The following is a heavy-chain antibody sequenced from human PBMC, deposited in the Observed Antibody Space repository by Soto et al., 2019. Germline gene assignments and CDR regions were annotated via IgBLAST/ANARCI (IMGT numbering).Heavy chain of an antibody. CDR2: ISAYNGNT. Sequence: VSVKVSCKASGYTFTSYGISWVRQAPGQGIEWMGWISAYNGNTNYAQKLQGRVTMTTDTSTSTAYMELRSLRSDDTAVYYCARVLFRSWYSSGWYDAFDIWGQGTMVTVSS. D-gene: IGHD6-19*01. CDR3: ARVLFRSWYSSGWYDAFDI. V-gene: IGHV1-18*01. J-gene: IGHJ3*02. CDR1: GYTFTSYG.